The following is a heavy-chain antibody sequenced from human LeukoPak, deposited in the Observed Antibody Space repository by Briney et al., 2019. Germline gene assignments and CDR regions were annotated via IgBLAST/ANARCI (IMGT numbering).Heavy chain of an antibody. J-gene: IGHJ4*02. Sequence: PSETLSLTCAVSGGSFSGYYWSWIRQPPGKGLEWIGYIYYSGSTNYNPSLKSRVTISVDTSKNQFSLKLSSVTAADTAVYYCAREGSYGGDGSGEFDYWGQGTLVTVSS. D-gene: IGHD4-23*01. CDR1: GGSFSGYY. V-gene: IGHV4-59*01. CDR2: IYYSGST. CDR3: AREGSYGGDGSGEFDY.